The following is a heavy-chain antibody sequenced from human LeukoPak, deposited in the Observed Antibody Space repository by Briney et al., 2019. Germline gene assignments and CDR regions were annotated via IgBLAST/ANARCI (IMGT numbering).Heavy chain of an antibody. J-gene: IGHJ4*02. CDR2: IWYDGSNK. Sequence: PGGSLRLSCAASGFTFSSYGMHWVRPDPGKGLEWVAVIWYDGSNKYYADSVKGRFTISRDNSKNTLYLQMNSLRAEDTAVYYCARMYSGSHIDYWGQGTLVTVSS. CDR1: GFTFSSYG. CDR3: ARMYSGSHIDY. D-gene: IGHD1-26*01. V-gene: IGHV3-33*01.